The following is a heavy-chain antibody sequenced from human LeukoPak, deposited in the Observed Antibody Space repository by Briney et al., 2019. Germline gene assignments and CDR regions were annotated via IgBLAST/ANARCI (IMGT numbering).Heavy chain of an antibody. CDR2: ITSRGTYI. V-gene: IGHV3-21*01. J-gene: IGHJ6*03. CDR1: GFAFNSYT. CDR3: ARVTQGATTENYYYYYMDV. Sequence: GGSLRLSCAASGFAFNSYTIKWVRQAPGKGLEWVSAITSRGTYIYNADSVKGRFTISRDNAENSAYLQMSSLRAEDTAVYYCARVTQGATTENYYYYYMDVWGKGTTVTVSS. D-gene: IGHD4-11*01.